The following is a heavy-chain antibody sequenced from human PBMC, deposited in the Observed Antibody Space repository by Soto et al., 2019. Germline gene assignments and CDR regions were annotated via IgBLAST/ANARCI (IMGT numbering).Heavy chain of an antibody. Sequence: SSETLSLTCAVYGGSFSGHSWTWIRDSPGKGLEWIGDINHSGRVNYSPSFKSRVTISLDTSKNQFSLTLSAASTTNTAMYYCSTSAYDTTGYYQFDPWGKGTLITVCS. CDR1: GGSFSGHS. D-gene: IGHD3-22*01. J-gene: IGHJ5*01. CDR2: INHSGRV. CDR3: STSAYDTTGYYQFDP. V-gene: IGHV4-34*01.